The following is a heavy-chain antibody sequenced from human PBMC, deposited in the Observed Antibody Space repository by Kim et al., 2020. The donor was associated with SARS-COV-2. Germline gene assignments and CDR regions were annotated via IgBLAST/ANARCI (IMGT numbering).Heavy chain of an antibody. V-gene: IGHV4-31*03. CDR2: IYYSGST. D-gene: IGHD2-15*01. J-gene: IGHJ3*02. CDR3: ARGQRGSSHNAFDI. CDR1: GGSISSGGYY. Sequence: SETLSLTCTVSGGSISSGGYYWSWIRQHPGKGLEWIGYIYYSGSTYYNPSLKSRVTISVDTSKNQFSLKLSSVTAADTAVYYCARGQRGSSHNAFDIWGQGTMVTVSS.